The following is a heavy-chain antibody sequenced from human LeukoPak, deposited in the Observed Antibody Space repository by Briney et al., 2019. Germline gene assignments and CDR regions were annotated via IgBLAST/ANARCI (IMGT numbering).Heavy chain of an antibody. V-gene: IGHV4-59*06. J-gene: IGHJ3*02. CDR2: IYYSGTT. D-gene: IGHD4-17*01. CDR1: GGSISSYY. CDR3: ALDNGAYFNSFDI. Sequence: PSETLSLTCTVSGGSISSYYWSWIRQPPGKGLEWLGHIYYSGTTHYNPSLKSRISISVDTSYNHFSLRLSSVTAADTAMYYCALDNGAYFNSFDIWGQGTMVAVSS.